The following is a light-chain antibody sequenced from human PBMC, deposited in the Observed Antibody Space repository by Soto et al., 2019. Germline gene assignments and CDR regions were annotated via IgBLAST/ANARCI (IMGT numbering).Light chain of an antibody. CDR1: QGIRTD. CDR2: AAS. CDR3: HQRSSWPRGT. V-gene: IGKV1-6*01. Sequence: AIQMTQSPSSLSASVGDRVTITCRASQGIRTDLGWYQQKPGKAPKLLIYAASSLQSGVPSRFSGSGSGTDFTLTISSLEPDDFAVYYCHQRSSWPRGTFGQGTKVEIK. J-gene: IGKJ1*01.